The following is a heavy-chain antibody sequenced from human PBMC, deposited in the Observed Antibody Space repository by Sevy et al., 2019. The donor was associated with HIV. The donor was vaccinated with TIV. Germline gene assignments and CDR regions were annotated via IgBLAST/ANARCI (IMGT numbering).Heavy chain of an antibody. CDR3: ASPRATYYYDSSAYYGFDH. V-gene: IGHV4-38-2*02. D-gene: IGHD3-22*01. CDR2: IYHSGST. J-gene: IGHJ4*02. CDR1: GYSISSGYY. Sequence: SETLSLTCTVSGYSISSGYYWGWIRQPPGKGLEWIGSIYHSGSTYYNPSLKSRVTMSVDTSKNQFSLKLSSVTAADTAVYYCASPRATYYYDSSAYYGFDHWGQGTLVTVSS.